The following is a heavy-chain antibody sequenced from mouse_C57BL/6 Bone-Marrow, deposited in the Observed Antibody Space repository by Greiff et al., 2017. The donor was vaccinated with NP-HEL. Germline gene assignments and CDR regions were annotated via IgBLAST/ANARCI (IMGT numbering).Heavy chain of an antibody. D-gene: IGHD1-3*01. V-gene: IGHV1-64*01. J-gene: IGHJ4*01. Sequence: QVQLQQPGAELVKPGASVKLSCKASGYTFTSYWMHWVKQRPGQGLEWIGMIHPNSGSTNYNEKFNSKATLTVDKSSSTAYMQLSSLTSEDSAVYYCAIGPGAQTMDYWGQGTSVTVSS. CDR1: GYTFTSYW. CDR2: IHPNSGST. CDR3: AIGPGAQTMDY.